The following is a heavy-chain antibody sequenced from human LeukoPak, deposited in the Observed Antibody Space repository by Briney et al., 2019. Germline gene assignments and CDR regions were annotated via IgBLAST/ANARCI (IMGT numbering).Heavy chain of an antibody. CDR2: IRNKANSYAT. J-gene: IGHJ6*02. CDR1: GFTFSGSA. D-gene: IGHD1-26*01. CDR3: TIVGPRGYYYYGMDV. V-gene: IGHV3-73*01. Sequence: GGSLRLSCAASGFTFSGSAIHWVRQASGKGLEWVGRIRNKANSYATAYAASVKGRFAISRDDSKNTAYLQMNSLKTEDTAVYYCTIVGPRGYYYYGMDVWGQGTTVTVSS.